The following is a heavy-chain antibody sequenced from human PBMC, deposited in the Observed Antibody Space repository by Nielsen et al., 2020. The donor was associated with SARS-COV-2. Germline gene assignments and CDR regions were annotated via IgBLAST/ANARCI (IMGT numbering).Heavy chain of an antibody. CDR2: ISYSGST. CDR3: VRGGSYYDY. Sequence: SETLSLTCTVSGGSISSGDYYWTWIRRPPGKGLDYIGYISYSGSTYYNPSLKSRVTISGDTSKNQFSLKLNSVTAADTAVYYCVRGGSYYDYWGQGSLVTVSS. CDR1: GGSISSGDYY. V-gene: IGHV4-30-4*01. J-gene: IGHJ4*02. D-gene: IGHD3-16*01.